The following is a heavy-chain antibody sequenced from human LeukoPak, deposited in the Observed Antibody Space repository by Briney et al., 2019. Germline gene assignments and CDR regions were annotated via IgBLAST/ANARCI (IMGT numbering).Heavy chain of an antibody. J-gene: IGHJ6*02. V-gene: IGHV4-31*03. CDR3: ARGGGQGGLLWFGELPTHYYYGMDV. CDR1: GGSISSGGYY. Sequence: SETLSLTCTVSGGSISSGGYYWSWIRQHPGKGLEWIGYIYYSGSTYYNPSLKSRVTISVDTSKNQFSLKLSSVTAADTAVYYCARGGGQGGLLWFGELPTHYYYGMDVWGQGTTVTVSS. D-gene: IGHD3-10*01. CDR2: IYYSGST.